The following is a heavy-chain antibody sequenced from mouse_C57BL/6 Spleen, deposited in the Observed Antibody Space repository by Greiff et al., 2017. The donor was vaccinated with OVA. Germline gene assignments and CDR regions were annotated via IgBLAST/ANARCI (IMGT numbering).Heavy chain of an antibody. CDR3: ARFLIYYGNYGYFDV. D-gene: IGHD2-1*01. Sequence: QVQLQQSGAELVMPGASVKLSCKASGYTFTSYWMHWVKQRPGQGLEWIGEIDPSDSYTNYNQKFKGKSTLTVDKSSSTAYMQLSSLTSEDSAVYYYARFLIYYGNYGYFDVWGTGTTVTVSS. CDR1: GYTFTSYW. CDR2: IDPSDSYT. J-gene: IGHJ1*03. V-gene: IGHV1-69*01.